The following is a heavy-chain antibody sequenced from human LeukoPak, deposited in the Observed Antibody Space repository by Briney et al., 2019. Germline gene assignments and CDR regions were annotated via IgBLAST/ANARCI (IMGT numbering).Heavy chain of an antibody. Sequence: GGSLRLSCAASGFTFSNYNMNWVRQAPGKGLEWVSYISSDSATKYYADSVKGRFTISRDNAKDSLYLQMNSLRAEDTAVYYCARGDSGSKVWGQGTLVTVSS. V-gene: IGHV3-48*01. CDR3: ARGDSGSKV. J-gene: IGHJ4*02. CDR1: GFTFSNYN. CDR2: ISSDSATK. D-gene: IGHD5-12*01.